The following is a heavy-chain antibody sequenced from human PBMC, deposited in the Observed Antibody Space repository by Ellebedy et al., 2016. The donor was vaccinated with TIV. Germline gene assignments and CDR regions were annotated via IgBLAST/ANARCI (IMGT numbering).Heavy chain of an antibody. V-gene: IGHV3-23*01. CDR1: GFPLSGYA. D-gene: IGHD1-26*01. J-gene: IGHJ6*02. CDR2: INNGGRTT. Sequence: GESLKISCVASGFPLSGYAMSWVRQAPGKGLEWVSGINNGGRTTSYADSVKGRFTISRDNSRSTLYLKMNSLRAEDSAVYYCAKDMVFGDGKWEIDVWGQGTTVTVSS. CDR3: AKDMVFGDGKWEIDV.